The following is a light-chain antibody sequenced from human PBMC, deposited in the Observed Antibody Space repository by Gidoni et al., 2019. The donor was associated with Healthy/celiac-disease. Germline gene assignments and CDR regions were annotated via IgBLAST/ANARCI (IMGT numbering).Light chain of an antibody. CDR1: QSVSSSY. CDR3: QQYGSSPPLT. CDR2: GAS. V-gene: IGKV3-20*01. Sequence: EIVLTQSPGTLSLPSGERATLSCRASQSVSSSYLAWYQQKPGQAPRLLIYGASSRATGIPDRFSGSGSGTDFTLTISRLEPEDFAVYYCQQYGSSPPLTFGGWTKVEIK. J-gene: IGKJ4*01.